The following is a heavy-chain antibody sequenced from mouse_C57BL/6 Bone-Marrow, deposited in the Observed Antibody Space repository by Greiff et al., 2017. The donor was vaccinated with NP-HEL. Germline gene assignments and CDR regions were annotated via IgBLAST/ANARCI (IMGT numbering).Heavy chain of an antibody. CDR1: GFTFSDYG. Sequence: DVMLVESGGGLVKPGGSLKLSCAASGFTFSDYGMHWVRQAPEKGLEWVAYISSGSSTIYYADTVKGRFTISRDNAKNTLFLQMTSLRSEDTAMYYCAREIYYYGSFDYWGQGTTLTVSS. D-gene: IGHD1-1*01. CDR2: ISSGSSTI. CDR3: AREIYYYGSFDY. J-gene: IGHJ2*01. V-gene: IGHV5-17*01.